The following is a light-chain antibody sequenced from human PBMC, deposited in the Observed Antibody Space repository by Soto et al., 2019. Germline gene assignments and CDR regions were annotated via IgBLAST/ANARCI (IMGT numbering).Light chain of an antibody. V-gene: IGKV3-11*01. J-gene: IGKJ4*01. CDR1: QSVSIH. CDR2: DAS. Sequence: ETVMTQSPGTLSVSLGERATLSCRASQSVSIHLAWYQQKPGQAHRLLIYDASNRATGVQARFSGSGSGTDFTLTIRSLEPEDFAVYYCKQRSNWPPTFGGGTKVDIK. CDR3: KQRSNWPPT.